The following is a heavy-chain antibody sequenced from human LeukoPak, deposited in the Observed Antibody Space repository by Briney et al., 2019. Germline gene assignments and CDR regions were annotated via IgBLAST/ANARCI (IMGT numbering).Heavy chain of an antibody. Sequence: PGGSPRLSCAASGFTVSSNYMSWVRQAPGKGLEWVSVIYSGGSTYYADSVKGRFTISRDNAKNSLYLQMNSLRAEDTAVYYCARLTWSTTDYWGQGTLVTVSS. J-gene: IGHJ4*02. CDR2: IYSGGST. V-gene: IGHV3-66*04. CDR1: GFTVSSNY. CDR3: ARLTWSTTDY. D-gene: IGHD3-3*01.